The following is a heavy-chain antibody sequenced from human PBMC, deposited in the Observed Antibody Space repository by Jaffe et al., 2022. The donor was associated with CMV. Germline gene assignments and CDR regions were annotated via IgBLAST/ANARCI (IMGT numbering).Heavy chain of an antibody. V-gene: IGHV3-7*03. Sequence: EVQLVESGGGLVQPGGSLRLSCAASGFTFRNYWMTWVRQAPGKGLEWVANIKQDGSEKYYVDSVKGRFAISRDNAKNSLYLQMNNLRAEDTAIYYCAREGSTVTGVDWFDPWGQGTLVTVSS. D-gene: IGHD4-17*01. CDR1: GFTFRNYW. CDR2: IKQDGSEK. CDR3: AREGSTVTGVDWFDP. J-gene: IGHJ5*02.